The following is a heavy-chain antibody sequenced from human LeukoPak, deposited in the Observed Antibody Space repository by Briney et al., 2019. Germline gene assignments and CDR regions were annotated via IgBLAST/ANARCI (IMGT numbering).Heavy chain of an antibody. CDR2: IYYSGST. V-gene: IGHV4-59*12. CDR1: GGSISSYY. J-gene: IGHJ3*02. D-gene: IGHD6-19*01. CDR3: AREGEQWLDAFDI. Sequence: SETLSLTCTVSGGSISSYYWSWIRQPPGKGLEWIGYIYYSGSTNYNPSLKSRVTISVDTSKNQFSLKLSSVTAADTAVYYCAREGEQWLDAFDIWGQGTMVTVSS.